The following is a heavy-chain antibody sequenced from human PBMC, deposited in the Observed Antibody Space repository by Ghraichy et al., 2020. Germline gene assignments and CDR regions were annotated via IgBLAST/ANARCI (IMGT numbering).Heavy chain of an antibody. CDR1: GFTFSSYA. V-gene: IGHV3-23*01. J-gene: IGHJ4*02. D-gene: IGHD6-13*01. CDR2: ISGSGGST. Sequence: GGSLRLSCAASGFTFSSYAMSWVRQAPGKGLEWVSAISGSGGSTYYADSVKGRFTISRDNSKNTLYLQMNSLRAEDTAVYYCAKDSFEQLVGRGDYWGQGTLVTVSS. CDR3: AKDSFEQLVGRGDY.